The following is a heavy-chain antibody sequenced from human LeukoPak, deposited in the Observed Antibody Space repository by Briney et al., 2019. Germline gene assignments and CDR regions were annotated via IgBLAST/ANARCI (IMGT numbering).Heavy chain of an antibody. CDR3: ARGGDTSGHYYFEYFQH. D-gene: IGHD3-22*01. Sequence: SGTLSLTCTVSGYSISSGYYWGWIRQPPGKGLEWIGNIYHSGSTYYNPSLKSRVTISVDTSKNQFSVKLSSVTAADTAVYYCARGGDTSGHYYFEYFQHWGQGTLVTVSS. CDR1: GYSISSGYY. V-gene: IGHV4-38-2*02. J-gene: IGHJ1*01. CDR2: IYHSGST.